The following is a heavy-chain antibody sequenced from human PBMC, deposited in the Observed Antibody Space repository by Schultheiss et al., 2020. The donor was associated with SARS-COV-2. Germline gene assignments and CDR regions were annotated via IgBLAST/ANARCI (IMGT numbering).Heavy chain of an antibody. CDR3: ARGYCSSTSCYGAFDI. CDR2: INPNSGGT. J-gene: IGHJ3*02. D-gene: IGHD2-2*01. CDR1: GYTFTGYY. V-gene: IGHV1-2*04. Sequence: GESLKISCKASGYTFTGYYMHWVRQAPGQGLEWMGWINPNSGGTNYAQKFQGWVTMTRDTSISTAYMELSRLRSDDTAVYYCARGYCSSTSCYGAFDIWGQGTTVTVAS.